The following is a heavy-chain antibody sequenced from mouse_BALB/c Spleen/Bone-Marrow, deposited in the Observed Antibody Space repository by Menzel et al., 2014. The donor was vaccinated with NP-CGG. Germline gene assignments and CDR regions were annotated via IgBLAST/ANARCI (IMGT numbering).Heavy chain of an antibody. D-gene: IGHD1-1*02. Sequence: VQLQQSGAELVKPGASVKLSCTASGFNIKDTHMHWVKQRPEQGLEWIERIDPANGNTKYDPKFQGKATITADTSSNTAYLQLSSLTSEDTAVYYCARVKLWSYAMDYWGQGTSVTVSS. CDR1: GFNIKDTH. V-gene: IGHV14-3*02. CDR2: IDPANGNT. CDR3: ARVKLWSYAMDY. J-gene: IGHJ4*01.